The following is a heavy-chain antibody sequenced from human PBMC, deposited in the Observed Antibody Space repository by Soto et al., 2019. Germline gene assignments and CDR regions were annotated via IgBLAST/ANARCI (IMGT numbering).Heavy chain of an antibody. Sequence: VQLVESGGGVVQPGRSLTLSCAASGDSGFSFSSYGFHWVRQAPGKGLEWVAVISYDGTIRQFAESVKGRFTVSRDNAMLTVDLQMNSLRPEDTAVYYCEKDRMVTSNFYGMDVWGQGTTVTVSS. CDR1: GDSGFSFSSYG. CDR3: EKDRMVTSNFYGMDV. D-gene: IGHD2-8*01. V-gene: IGHV3-30*18. J-gene: IGHJ6*02. CDR2: ISYDGTIR.